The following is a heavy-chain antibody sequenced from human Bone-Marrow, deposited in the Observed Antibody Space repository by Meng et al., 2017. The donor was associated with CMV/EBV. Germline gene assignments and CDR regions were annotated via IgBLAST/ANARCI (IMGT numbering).Heavy chain of an antibody. CDR3: ARGYSRSWYYYGMDV. Sequence: SVKVSCKASGGTFSSYAISWVRQAPGQGLEWMGGIIPIFGTANYAQKVQGRVTITTDESTSTAYMAPSSLRSEDTAVYSCARGYSRSWYYYGMDVWGQGTTFTVSS. CDR2: IIPIFGTA. D-gene: IGHD6-13*01. J-gene: IGHJ6*02. V-gene: IGHV1-69*05. CDR1: GGTFSSYA.